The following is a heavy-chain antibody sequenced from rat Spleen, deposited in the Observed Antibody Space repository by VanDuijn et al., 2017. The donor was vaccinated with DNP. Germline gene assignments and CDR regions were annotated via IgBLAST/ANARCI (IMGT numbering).Heavy chain of an antibody. CDR1: GFIFSDYN. V-gene: IGHV5S23*01. CDR3: ARGSGTYYWYFDF. J-gene: IGHJ1*01. D-gene: IGHD5-1*01. CDR2: ISTHGEYT. Sequence: EVQLVESGGGLVQPGTSLKLSCAASGFIFSDYNMAWVRQAPKKGLEWVASISTHGEYTHYPDSVKGRFTISRDNAKNTLYLQMNSLRSEDTATYYCARGSGTYYWYFDFWGPGTMVTVSS.